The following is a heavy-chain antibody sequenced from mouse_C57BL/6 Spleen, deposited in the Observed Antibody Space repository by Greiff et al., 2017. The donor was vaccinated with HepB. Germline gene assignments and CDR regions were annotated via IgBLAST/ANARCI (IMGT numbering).Heavy chain of an antibody. CDR2: IDPSDSET. CDR3: ARYGNLWYFDV. Sequence: QVQLKQPGAELVRPGSSVKLSCKASGYTFTSYWMHWVKQRPIQGLEWIGNIDPSDSETHYNQKFKDKATLTVDKSSSTAYMQLSSLTSEDSAVYYCARYGNLWYFDVWGTGTTVTVSS. CDR1: GYTFTSYW. D-gene: IGHD2-1*01. V-gene: IGHV1-52*01. J-gene: IGHJ1*03.